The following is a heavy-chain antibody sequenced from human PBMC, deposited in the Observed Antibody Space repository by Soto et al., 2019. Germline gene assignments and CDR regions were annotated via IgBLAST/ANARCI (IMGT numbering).Heavy chain of an antibody. CDR1: GGSMSGSF. V-gene: IGHV4-59*01. CDR2: IYYSGNT. J-gene: IGHJ5*02. D-gene: IGHD6-13*01. CDR3: ARGAGYSSSWPFDP. Sequence: SETLSLTCTVSGGSMSGSFWSWIRQPPGKGLEWIGYIYYSGNTDYYPSLKSRVTISVETSKNQFSLKLNSVTAADTAVYYCARGAGYSSSWPFDPWGQGTLVTVSS.